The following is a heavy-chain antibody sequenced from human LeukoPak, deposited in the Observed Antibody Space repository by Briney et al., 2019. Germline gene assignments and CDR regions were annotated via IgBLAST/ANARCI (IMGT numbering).Heavy chain of an antibody. Sequence: GGSLRLSCAASGFTVSSNYVSWVRQAPGKGLEWVSVIYSGGSTYYADSVKGRFTISRDNSKNTLYLQMNSLRAEDTAVYYCARSDIAAAGTGWFDPWGQGTLVTVSS. J-gene: IGHJ5*02. CDR3: ARSDIAAAGTGWFDP. V-gene: IGHV3-66*01. D-gene: IGHD6-13*01. CDR1: GFTVSSNY. CDR2: IYSGGST.